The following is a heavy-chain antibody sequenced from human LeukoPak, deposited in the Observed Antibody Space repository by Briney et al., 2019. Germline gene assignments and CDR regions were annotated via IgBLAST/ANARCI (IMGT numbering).Heavy chain of an antibody. Sequence: PGGSLRLSCAASGFTFRSYWMHWVRQAPGKGLEWVSRVIRDGSFTNYADSVKGRFTISRDNAKNTLYLQMSSLRAEDTAVYFCVRDGYDFNFDYWGQGSLVTVSS. V-gene: IGHV3-74*01. J-gene: IGHJ4*02. CDR1: GFTFRSYW. CDR3: VRDGYDFNFDY. D-gene: IGHD5-24*01. CDR2: VIRDGSFT.